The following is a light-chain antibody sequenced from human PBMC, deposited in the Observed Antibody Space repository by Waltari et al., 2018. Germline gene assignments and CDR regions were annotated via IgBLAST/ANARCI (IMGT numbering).Light chain of an antibody. V-gene: IGKV3-15*01. CDR2: GAS. CDR1: QSVSSN. CDR3: QQYNNWPPEDT. J-gene: IGKJ2*01. Sequence: EIVMTQSPATLSVSPGDGATLSCRASQSVSSNLAWYQHKPGQAPRLLIHGASTRATDIPARFSGSGSGTEFTLTISSLQSEDFAFYYCQQYNNWPPEDTFGQGTKLEIK.